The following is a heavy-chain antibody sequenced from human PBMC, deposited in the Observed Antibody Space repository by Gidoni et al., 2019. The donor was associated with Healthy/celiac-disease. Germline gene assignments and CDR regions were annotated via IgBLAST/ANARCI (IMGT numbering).Heavy chain of an antibody. J-gene: IGHJ4*02. Sequence: EVQLLESGGGLVQPGGSLRLSCAASGFTFSSYAMSWVRQAPGKGLEWVSAISGSGGSTYYADSVKGRFTISRDNSKNTLYLQMNSLRAEDTAVYYCAKDGAGASDWEDYFDYWGQGTLVTVSS. CDR1: GFTFSSYA. CDR3: AKDGAGASDWEDYFDY. V-gene: IGHV3-23*01. CDR2: ISGSGGST. D-gene: IGHD3-9*01.